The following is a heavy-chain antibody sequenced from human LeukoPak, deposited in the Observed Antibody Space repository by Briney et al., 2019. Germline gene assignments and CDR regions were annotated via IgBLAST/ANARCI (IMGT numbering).Heavy chain of an antibody. CDR3: ARGPEGSGMDV. J-gene: IGHJ6*03. CDR2: IYYSGST. D-gene: IGHD1-26*01. CDR1: GGSISSYY. V-gene: IGHV4-59*01. Sequence: PSETLSLTCTVSGGSISSYYWSWIRQPPGKGLEWIGYIYYSGSTNYNPSLKSRVTISVDTSKNQFSLKLSSVTAADTAVYYCARGPEGSGMDVWGKGTTVTVSS.